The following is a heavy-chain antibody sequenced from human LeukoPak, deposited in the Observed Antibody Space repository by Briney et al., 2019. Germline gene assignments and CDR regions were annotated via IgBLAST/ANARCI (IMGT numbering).Heavy chain of an antibody. D-gene: IGHD3-10*01. J-gene: IGHJ3*02. Sequence: RGSLRLSCAASGFTFSSYSMNWVRQAPGKGLEWVSSISSSSSYIYYADSVKGRFTISRDNAKNSLYLQMNSLRAEDTAVYYCAREGVYYYGSGYASDIWGQGTMVTVSS. V-gene: IGHV3-21*01. CDR3: AREGVYYYGSGYASDI. CDR2: ISSSSSYI. CDR1: GFTFSSYS.